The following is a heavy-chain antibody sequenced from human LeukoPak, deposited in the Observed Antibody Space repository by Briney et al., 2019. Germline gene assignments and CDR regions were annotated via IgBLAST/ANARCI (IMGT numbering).Heavy chain of an antibody. J-gene: IGHJ2*01. Sequence: GGSLRLSCAASGFTVSSYWMSWVRQAPGKGLEWVANIKQDGSEKYYVDSVKGRFTISRDNAKNSLYLQMNSLRAEDTAVYYCARREGITMVRGVIGQWYFDLWGRGTLVTVSS. CDR1: GFTVSSYW. CDR2: IKQDGSEK. CDR3: ARREGITMVRGVIGQWYFDL. V-gene: IGHV3-7*01. D-gene: IGHD3-10*01.